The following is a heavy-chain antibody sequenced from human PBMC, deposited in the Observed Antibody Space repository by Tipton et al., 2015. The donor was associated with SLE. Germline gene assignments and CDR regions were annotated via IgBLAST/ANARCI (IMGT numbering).Heavy chain of an antibody. V-gene: IGHV4-61*09. Sequence: TLSLTCTVSGDSISSGNYYWSWIRQPAGKGLEWIGHIYTSGSTNYNPSLKSRVTMSLDTSKNQLSLKLTSVTAADTAVYYCATNGHGETYEFFTEYLRHWGQGTLVTVSS. J-gene: IGHJ1*01. CDR2: IYTSGST. CDR1: GDSISSGNYY. CDR3: ATNGHGETYEFFTEYLRH. D-gene: IGHD5-12*01.